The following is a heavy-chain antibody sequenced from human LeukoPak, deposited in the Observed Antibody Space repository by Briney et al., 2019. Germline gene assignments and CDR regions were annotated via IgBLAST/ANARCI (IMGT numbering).Heavy chain of an antibody. CDR2: INTNTGNP. Sequence: ASVKVSCKASGYTFTSYAMNWVRQAPGQGLEWMGWINTNTGNPTYAQGFTGRFVFSLDTSVGTAYVQISSLKAEDTAVYYCARDGAVAGPNFDYWGQGTLVTVSS. CDR3: ARDGAVAGPNFDY. V-gene: IGHV7-4-1*02. D-gene: IGHD6-19*01. CDR1: GYTFTSYA. J-gene: IGHJ4*02.